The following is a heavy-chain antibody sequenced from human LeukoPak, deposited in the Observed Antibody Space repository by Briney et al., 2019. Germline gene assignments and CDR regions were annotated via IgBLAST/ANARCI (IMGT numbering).Heavy chain of an antibody. CDR1: GFTFSDYY. CDR3: ARGTGTTAYFDY. V-gene: IGHV3-11*06. Sequence: PGGSLRLSCAASGFTFSDYYVSWVRQAPGKGLEWVSYISSSSSYTKYADSVKGRFTISRDNAKNSLYLQVNSLRAEDTAVYYCARGTGTTAYFDYWGQGTLVTVSS. CDR2: ISSSSSYT. D-gene: IGHD1-1*01. J-gene: IGHJ4*02.